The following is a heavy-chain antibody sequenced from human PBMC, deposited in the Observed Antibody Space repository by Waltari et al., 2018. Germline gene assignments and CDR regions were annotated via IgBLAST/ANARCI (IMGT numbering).Heavy chain of an antibody. D-gene: IGHD5-18*01. J-gene: IGHJ4*02. CDR1: GFTFSNAW. Sequence: EVQLVESVGGLVKPGGSLRLSCAASGFTFSNAWMSWVRQAPGKGLEWVGRIKSKTDGGTTDYAEPVKGRFTISRDDSKSRLYLQMNSLKSEDTAVYYCTTDGYPRTGYWGQGTLVTVSS. CDR3: TTDGYPRTGY. CDR2: IKSKTDGGTT. V-gene: IGHV3-15*01.